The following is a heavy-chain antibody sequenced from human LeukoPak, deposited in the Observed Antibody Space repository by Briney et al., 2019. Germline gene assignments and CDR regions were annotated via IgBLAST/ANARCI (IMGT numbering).Heavy chain of an antibody. Sequence: ASVKVSCKASGYTFTSYGISWVRQAPGQGLEWMGWINPNSRETNSAQRFQGRVTMTGDTSISTAYMELSRLTSDDTAVYYCARDRDYSNTERGFDYWGQGTLVTVSS. V-gene: IGHV1-2*02. D-gene: IGHD4-11*01. J-gene: IGHJ4*02. CDR1: GYTFTSYG. CDR3: ARDRDYSNTERGFDY. CDR2: INPNSRET.